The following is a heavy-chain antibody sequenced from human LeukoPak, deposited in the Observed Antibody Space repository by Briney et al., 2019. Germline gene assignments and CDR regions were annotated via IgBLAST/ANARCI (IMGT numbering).Heavy chain of an antibody. V-gene: IGHV4-61*02. CDR2: IYTSGST. Sequence: SETLSLTCTVSGGSISSGSYYWSWLRQPAGKGLEWIGRIYTSGSTNYNPSLKSRVTISVDTSKNQFSLKLSSVTAADTAVYYCARGFSTYYYDSSGYYYIRDWGQGTLVTVSS. J-gene: IGHJ4*02. CDR3: ARGFSTYYYDSSGYYYIRD. D-gene: IGHD3-22*01. CDR1: GGSISSGSYY.